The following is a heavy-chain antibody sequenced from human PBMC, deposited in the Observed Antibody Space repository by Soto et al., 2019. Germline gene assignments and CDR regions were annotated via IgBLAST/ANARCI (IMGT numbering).Heavy chain of an antibody. J-gene: IGHJ6*02. Sequence: QVQLVESGGGVVQPGRSLRLSCAASGFVFSSYGMHWVRQAPGKGLEWVAVISYDGSDKYYADSVKGRFTISRDNSKNTLYLQMNSLRAEDTAVYYCAKGLIYCSSTSCRLNYYYYGMDVWGQGTTVTVSS. D-gene: IGHD2-2*01. CDR1: GFVFSSYG. CDR2: ISYDGSDK. V-gene: IGHV3-30*18. CDR3: AKGLIYCSSTSCRLNYYYYGMDV.